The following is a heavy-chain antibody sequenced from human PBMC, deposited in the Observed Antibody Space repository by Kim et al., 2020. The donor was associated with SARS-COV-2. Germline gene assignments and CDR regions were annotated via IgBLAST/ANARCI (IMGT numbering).Heavy chain of an antibody. J-gene: IGHJ3*02. Sequence: YVDSVNGRFTISRDNAKNSLYLQKNSLRAEGTAVYYCARVVFTGNDAFDIWGQGTMVTVSS. CDR3: ARVVFTGNDAFDI. D-gene: IGHD2-8*02. V-gene: IGHV3-7*01.